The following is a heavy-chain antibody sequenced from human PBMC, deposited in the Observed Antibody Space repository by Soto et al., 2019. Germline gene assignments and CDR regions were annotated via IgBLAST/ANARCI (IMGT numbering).Heavy chain of an antibody. D-gene: IGHD3-3*01. Sequence: QEQVAQSGAEVRKPGASVKVSCKTSPYTFTNHLIHWVRQAPGQGLEWMGMIDPSGRRTTYAQKFQGRVTMTRDTSTSTVYMELSSLRSEDTAVYYCARHFGLVKDYYYYYGMDVWGQGTTVTVSS. CDR3: ARHFGLVKDYYYYYGMDV. V-gene: IGHV1-46*01. CDR1: PYTFTNHL. J-gene: IGHJ6*02. CDR2: IDPSGRRT.